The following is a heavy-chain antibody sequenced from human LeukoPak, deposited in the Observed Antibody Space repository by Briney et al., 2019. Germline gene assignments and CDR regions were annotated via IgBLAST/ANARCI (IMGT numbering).Heavy chain of an antibody. CDR2: ISGSGGST. CDR3: ARDLAEYSRSSFDY. D-gene: IGHD6-6*01. V-gene: IGHV3-23*01. Sequence: GGSLRLSCAASGFTFSSYAMSWVRQAPGKGLEWVSAISGSGGSTYYADSVKGRFTISRDDAKNTLYLQMNTLKAEDTAVYYCARDLAEYSRSSFDYWGQGTLVTVSS. J-gene: IGHJ4*02. CDR1: GFTFSSYA.